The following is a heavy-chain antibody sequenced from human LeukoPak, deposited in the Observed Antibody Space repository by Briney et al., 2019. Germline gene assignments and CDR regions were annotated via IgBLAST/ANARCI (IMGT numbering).Heavy chain of an antibody. CDR1: GFTFSTYG. V-gene: IGHV3-23*01. Sequence: GGSLRLSCTTSGFTFSTYGMAWVRQAPGRGLEWVSSISGSGANTNYADSVKGRLTISRDSSNNTLYLHLDNLRAEDTAVYFCAKRGGYDYGSHFDYWGQGTLVTVSS. D-gene: IGHD5-18*01. CDR2: ISGSGANT. J-gene: IGHJ4*02. CDR3: AKRGGYDYGSHFDY.